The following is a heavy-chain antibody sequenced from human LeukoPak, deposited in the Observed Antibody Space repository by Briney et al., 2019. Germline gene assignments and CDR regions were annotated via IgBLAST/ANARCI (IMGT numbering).Heavy chain of an antibody. D-gene: IGHD3-10*01. CDR2: INHSGST. CDR3: ARSPMVRGVIIT. CDR1: GGSFSGYY. Sequence: SETLSLTCAVYGGSFSGYYWSWIRQPPGKGLEWIGEINHSGSTNSNPSLKSRVTISVDTSKNQFSLKLSSVTAADTAVYYCARSPMVRGVIITWGQGTLVTVSS. J-gene: IGHJ5*02. V-gene: IGHV4-34*01.